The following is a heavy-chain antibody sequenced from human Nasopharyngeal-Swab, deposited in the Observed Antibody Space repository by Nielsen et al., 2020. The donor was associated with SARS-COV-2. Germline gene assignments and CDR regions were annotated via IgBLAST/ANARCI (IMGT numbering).Heavy chain of an antibody. CDR2: MNPNSGNT. V-gene: IGHV1-8*01. Sequence: ASVTVSCMSSFYTFSCYFINWVRQATGQGLEWMGWMNPNSGNTGYAQNFQGRVTMTRNTTISTPYMELSSLRSEDTAVYYCASWGYFQHWGQGTLVTVSS. D-gene: IGHD3-16*01. CDR3: ASWGYFQH. CDR1: FYTFSCYF. J-gene: IGHJ1*01.